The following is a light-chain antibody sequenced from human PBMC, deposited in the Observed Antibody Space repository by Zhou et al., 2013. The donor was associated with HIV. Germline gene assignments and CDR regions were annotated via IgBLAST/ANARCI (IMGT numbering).Light chain of an antibody. Sequence: EVVLTQSPGILSLSPGERATLSCRASQSISSSFLAWYQQKPGQAPRLLIYGASNRATGIPDRFSGSGSGTDFILTISRLEPEDFAVYFCQQFSGSPSTFGQGTKVEIK. V-gene: IGKV3-20*01. CDR3: QQFSGSPST. CDR2: GAS. J-gene: IGKJ1*01. CDR1: QSISSSF.